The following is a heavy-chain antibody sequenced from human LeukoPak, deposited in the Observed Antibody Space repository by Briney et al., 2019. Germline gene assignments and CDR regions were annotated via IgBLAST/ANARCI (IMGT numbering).Heavy chain of an antibody. J-gene: IGHJ4*02. CDR3: AITLTPAADQTEIKDY. CDR2: IYSGGST. CDR1: GFTVSSNY. D-gene: IGHD6-13*01. V-gene: IGHV3-66*01. Sequence: PGGSLRLSCAASGFTVSSNYMSWVRQAPGKGLEWVSVIYSGGSTYYADSVKGRFTISRDNSKNTLYLQMNSLRAEDTAVYYRAITLTPAADQTEIKDYWGQGTLVTVSS.